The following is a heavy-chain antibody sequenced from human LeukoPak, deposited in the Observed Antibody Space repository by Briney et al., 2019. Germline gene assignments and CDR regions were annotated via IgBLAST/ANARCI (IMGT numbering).Heavy chain of an antibody. Sequence: GGSLRLSCAASGFTVSSNYMSWVRQAPGKGLEWVSVIYSGCSTYYADSVKGRFTISRDNSKNTLYLQMNSLSAEDTAVYYCARDRGYDYVWGSYRYTIPNNWFDPWGQGTLVTVSS. CDR1: GFTVSSNY. J-gene: IGHJ5*02. V-gene: IGHV3-53*01. D-gene: IGHD3-16*02. CDR2: IYSGCST. CDR3: ARDRGYDYVWGSYRYTIPNNWFDP.